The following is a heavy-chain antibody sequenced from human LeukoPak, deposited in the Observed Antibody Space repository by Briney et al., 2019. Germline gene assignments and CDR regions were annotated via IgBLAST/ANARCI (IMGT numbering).Heavy chain of an antibody. V-gene: IGHV4-34*01. CDR3: ARAGEIAAAGFDI. Sequence: SETLSLTCAVYGGSFSGYYWSWIRQPPGKGLEWIGEINHSGSTNYNPFLKSRVTISVDTSKNQFSLKLSSVTAADTAVYYCARAGEIAAAGFDIWGQGTMVTVSS. CDR2: INHSGST. CDR1: GGSFSGYY. J-gene: IGHJ3*02. D-gene: IGHD6-13*01.